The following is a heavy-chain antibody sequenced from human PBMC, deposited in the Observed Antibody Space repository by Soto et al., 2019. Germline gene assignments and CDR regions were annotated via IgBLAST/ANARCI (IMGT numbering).Heavy chain of an antibody. Sequence: EAQLVESGGDLVQPGGSLRLSCAASGFMFSDSWMNWVRQAPGKGLEWVANIKPDGSETDYVDSVKGRFTISRDNAKKLLYLHMNSLRVDATAGYYSASGIDPWGQGTLVTVSS. CDR3: ASGIDP. J-gene: IGHJ5*02. CDR1: GFMFSDSW. CDR2: IKPDGSET. V-gene: IGHV3-7*02.